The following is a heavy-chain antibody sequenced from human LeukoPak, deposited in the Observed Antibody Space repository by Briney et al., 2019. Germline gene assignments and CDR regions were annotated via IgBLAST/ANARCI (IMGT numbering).Heavy chain of an antibody. Sequence: PGGSLRLSCAASEFTFDDYAMHWVRQAPGKGLEWVSGISWNSGSIGYADSVKGRFTISRDNAKNSLYLQMNSLRAEDTALYYCAKDSGAYYDFWSGYYSSAYWGQGTLVTVSS. CDR2: ISWNSGSI. CDR1: EFTFDDYA. V-gene: IGHV3-9*01. CDR3: AKDSGAYYDFWSGYYSSAY. J-gene: IGHJ4*02. D-gene: IGHD3-3*01.